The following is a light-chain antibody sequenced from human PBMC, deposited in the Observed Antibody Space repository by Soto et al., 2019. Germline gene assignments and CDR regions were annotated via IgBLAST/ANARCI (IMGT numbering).Light chain of an antibody. V-gene: IGLV1-40*01. Sequence: QSVLTQPHSVSGAPVQRVTISCTGSSSNIGAGYDVHWYQQLPGTAPKLLIYGNSNRPSGVPDRFSGSKSGTSASLAITGLQAEDEADYYCQSYDSSLSGYVFGTGTRSPS. J-gene: IGLJ1*01. CDR2: GNS. CDR1: SSNIGAGYD. CDR3: QSYDSSLSGYV.